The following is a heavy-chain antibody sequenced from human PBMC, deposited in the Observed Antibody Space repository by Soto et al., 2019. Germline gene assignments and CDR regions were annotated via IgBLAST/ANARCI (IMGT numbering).Heavy chain of an antibody. CDR2: ISYGGSNK. J-gene: IGHJ3*02. CDR1: GFTFSIHA. Sequence: PRGSLILSCASSGFTFSIHAMAWVRQAPGKGLEWVSVISYGGSNKYYADSVKGRFTISRDNSKNTLYLQMNSLRAEDTAMYYCAKDYRGNYPPCAFDNWGQGTMVTVSS. V-gene: IGHV3-30*14. D-gene: IGHD3-22*01. CDR3: AKDYRGNYPPCAFDN.